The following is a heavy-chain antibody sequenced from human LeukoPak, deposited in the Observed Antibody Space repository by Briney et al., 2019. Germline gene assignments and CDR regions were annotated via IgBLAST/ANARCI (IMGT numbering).Heavy chain of an antibody. D-gene: IGHD6-13*01. Sequence: SETLSLTCTVSGGSISSSSYYWGWIRQPPGKGLEWIGSIYYSGSTYYNPSLKSRVTISVDTSKNQFSLKLSSVTAADTAVYXXXXXXXXXADTHWFDPWGQGTLVTVSS. CDR2: IYYSGST. CDR3: XXXXXXXADTHWFDP. V-gene: IGHV4-39*01. J-gene: IGHJ5*02. CDR1: GGSISSSSYY.